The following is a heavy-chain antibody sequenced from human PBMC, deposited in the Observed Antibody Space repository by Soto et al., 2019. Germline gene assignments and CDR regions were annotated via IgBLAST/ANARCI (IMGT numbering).Heavy chain of an antibody. CDR2: IWYDGSNK. J-gene: IGHJ5*02. CDR1: GFTFSSYG. D-gene: IGHD2-2*01. CDR3: ASSYCSSTSCDP. V-gene: IGHV3-33*01. Sequence: GGSLRLSCAASGFTFSSYGMHWVRQAPGKGLEWVAVIWYDGSNKYYADSVKGRFTISRDNSKNTLYLQMNSLRAEDTAVYYCASSYCSSTSCDPWGQGTLVTVSS.